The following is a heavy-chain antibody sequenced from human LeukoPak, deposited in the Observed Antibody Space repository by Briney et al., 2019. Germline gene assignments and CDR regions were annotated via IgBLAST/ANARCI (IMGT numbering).Heavy chain of an antibody. CDR3: ARGGYYDSSGYQLPFDY. Sequence: SETLSLTCTVSGGSLSSYYWSWIRQPPGKGLDWIGNIYYSGSTNYNPSLKSRVTISVDTSKNQFSLKLSSVTATDTAVYYCARGGYYDSSGYQLPFDYWGQGTPVTVSS. CDR1: GGSLSSYY. CDR2: IYYSGST. J-gene: IGHJ4*02. V-gene: IGHV4-59*01. D-gene: IGHD3-22*01.